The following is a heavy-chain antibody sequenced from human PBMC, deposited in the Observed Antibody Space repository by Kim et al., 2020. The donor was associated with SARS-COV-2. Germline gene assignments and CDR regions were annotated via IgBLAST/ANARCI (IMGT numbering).Heavy chain of an antibody. CDR1: GFTFSSYA. CDR3: ARGACSLLRGYYYGFDA. J-gene: IGHJ6*01. CDR2: IYSGGSST. D-gene: IGHD2-21*02. Sequence: GGSLRLSCAASGFTFSSYAMSWVRQAPGKGLEWVSVIYSGGSSTYYAASVNGRFTIARENTKNTLHLLMNSPRAEETAVYYSARGACSLLRGYYYGFDA. V-gene: IGHV3-23*03.